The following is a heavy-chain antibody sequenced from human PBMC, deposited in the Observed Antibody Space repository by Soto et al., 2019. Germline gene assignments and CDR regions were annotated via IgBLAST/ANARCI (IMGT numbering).Heavy chain of an antibody. CDR2: ISPYSGKT. V-gene: IGHV1-18*01. J-gene: IGHJ4*02. D-gene: IGHD3-22*01. CDR1: GYTFTNND. CDR3: ATEGLLLLPDY. Sequence: QIQLVQSGTEVRKPGASAKVSCKASGYTFTNNDVCWVRQTPGQGLEWMGWISPYSGKTNYARKFQGRVTMTTDTSTSTDYTEVRSLPSDDTAVDYCATEGLLLLPDYRGQGALVTVSP.